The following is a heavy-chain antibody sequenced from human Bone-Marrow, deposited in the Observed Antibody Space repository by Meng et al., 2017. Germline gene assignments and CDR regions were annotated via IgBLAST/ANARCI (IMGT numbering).Heavy chain of an antibody. J-gene: IGHJ5*02. CDR2: IYYSGTT. V-gene: IGHV4-31*01. CDR1: GGSISSGGYY. Sequence: QVQLKESGPGLLKPSRTLSLTCTVSGGSISSGGYYWSWIRQHPGKGLEWIGYIYYSGTTYYNPSLSSLVTISVDTSKNQFSLNLSSVTAADTAVYYCARDIRQGGNIWFDPWGQGTLVTVSS. CDR3: ARDIRQGGNIWFDP. D-gene: IGHD3-16*01.